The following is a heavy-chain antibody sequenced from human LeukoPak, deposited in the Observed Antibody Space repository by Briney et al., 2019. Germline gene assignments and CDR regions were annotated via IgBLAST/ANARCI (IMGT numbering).Heavy chain of an antibody. CDR3: AKDRYSSGWYSDFDY. Sequence: GGSLRLSCAASGFTFSNYAMHWVRQAPGKGLEWVTVISDDGSNKYYGDSVKGRFTISRDNSKNTVYLQMNSLRAEDTAMYYCAKDRYSSGWYSDFDYWGQGTLVTVSS. J-gene: IGHJ4*02. CDR2: ISDDGSNK. CDR1: GFTFSNYA. D-gene: IGHD6-19*01. V-gene: IGHV3-30*18.